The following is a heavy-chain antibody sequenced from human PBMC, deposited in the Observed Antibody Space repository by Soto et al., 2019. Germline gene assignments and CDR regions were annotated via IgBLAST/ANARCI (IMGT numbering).Heavy chain of an antibody. Sequence: QVQLQESGPGLVKPSQTLSLTCTVSGGSLSSGGYYWSWIRQHPGKGLEWIGYIYYSGSTYYNPSLKSRVTMSLDASKHPCSLKLSSVTAADTAVYYCARERVDTAVVTKYYFDYWGQGTLVAVSS. CDR2: IYYSGST. CDR1: GGSLSSGGYY. D-gene: IGHD5-18*01. J-gene: IGHJ4*02. V-gene: IGHV4-31*03. CDR3: ARERVDTAVVTKYYFDY.